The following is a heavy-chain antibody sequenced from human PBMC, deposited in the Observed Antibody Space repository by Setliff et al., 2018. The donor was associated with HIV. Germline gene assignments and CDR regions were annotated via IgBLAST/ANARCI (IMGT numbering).Heavy chain of an antibody. D-gene: IGHD3-10*01. CDR3: AKAGPELWFGELSEGAFDI. J-gene: IGHJ3*02. CDR1: GFTVSTNY. Sequence: PGGSLRLSCAASGFTVSTNYMSWVRQAPGKGLEWVSVMYSGGRSYYADSVEGRLTISRDNSKNTLYLQMNSLRAEDTAVYYCAKAGPELWFGELSEGAFDIWGQGTMVTVSS. CDR2: MYSGGRS. V-gene: IGHV3-66*02.